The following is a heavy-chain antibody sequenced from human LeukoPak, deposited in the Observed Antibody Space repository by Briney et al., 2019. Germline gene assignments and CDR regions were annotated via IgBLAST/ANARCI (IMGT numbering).Heavy chain of an antibody. D-gene: IGHD6-6*01. CDR1: AGSISSTSYS. Sequence: SETLSLTCTVSAGSISSTSYSWGFIRQPPGKGLEWIASIYYDGSTYYNPSLNSRATISIDTSKNQFSLKLTSLTAADTAVYYCARQGAAPLRSFDPWGQGTLVTVSS. CDR3: ARQGAAPLRSFDP. J-gene: IGHJ5*02. CDR2: IYYDGST. V-gene: IGHV4-39*01.